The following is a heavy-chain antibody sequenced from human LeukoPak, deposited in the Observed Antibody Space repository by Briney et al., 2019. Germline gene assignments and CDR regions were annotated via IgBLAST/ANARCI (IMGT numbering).Heavy chain of an antibody. CDR1: GFTFSSYA. Sequence: GGSLRLSCAASGFTFSSYAMSWVRQAPGKGLEWVSAISGSGGSTYYADSVKGRFTISRDNAKNSLYLQMNSLRDEDTAVYYCAKSDCGGDCYHFDYWGQGTLVTVSS. CDR2: ISGSGGST. D-gene: IGHD2-21*02. J-gene: IGHJ4*02. CDR3: AKSDCGGDCYHFDY. V-gene: IGHV3-23*01.